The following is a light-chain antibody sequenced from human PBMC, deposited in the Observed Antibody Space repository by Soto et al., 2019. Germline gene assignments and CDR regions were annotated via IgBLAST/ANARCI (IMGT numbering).Light chain of an antibody. CDR1: SXSIGANR. V-gene: IGLV1-44*01. Sequence: QSVLTQPPSASGTPGQRVTISCSGSSXSIGANRVSWYQQVPRTAPKLLIYGDDRRPSGVPDRFSGSKSGTSASLAISGLQSEDEADYYCASWDDSLDVFVFGTGTKVTVL. CDR3: ASWDDSLDVFV. CDR2: GDD. J-gene: IGLJ1*01.